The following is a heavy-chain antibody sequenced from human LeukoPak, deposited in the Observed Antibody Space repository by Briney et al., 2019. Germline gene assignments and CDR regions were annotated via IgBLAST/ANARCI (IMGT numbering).Heavy chain of an antibody. V-gene: IGHV3-43D*03. CDR2: ISWDGGST. CDR1: GFTFDDYA. Sequence: SGGSLRLSCAASGFTFDDYAMHWVRQAPGKGLEWVSLISWDGGSTYYADSVKGRFTISRDNSKNTLYLQMNSLRAEDTAVYYCAKEDVDTAMVIDYWGQGTLVTVSS. J-gene: IGHJ4*02. D-gene: IGHD5-18*01. CDR3: AKEDVDTAMVIDY.